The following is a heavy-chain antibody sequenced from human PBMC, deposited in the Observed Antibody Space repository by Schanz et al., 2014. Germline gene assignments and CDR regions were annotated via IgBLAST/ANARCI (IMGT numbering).Heavy chain of an antibody. CDR2: INPDSGDT. J-gene: IGHJ4*02. V-gene: IGHV1-2*04. Sequence: QEQLVQSGAEVRKPGASVKVSCKASGYTFSDSYVHWVRQAPGQGLEWMGWINPDSGDTNFAQKFQGWVTMTRDKSITTAYMELSRLKSDDTAVYYCARAFGGYDPAGALDYWGQGTLATVSS. CDR1: GYTFSDSY. CDR3: ARAFGGYDPAGALDY. D-gene: IGHD5-12*01.